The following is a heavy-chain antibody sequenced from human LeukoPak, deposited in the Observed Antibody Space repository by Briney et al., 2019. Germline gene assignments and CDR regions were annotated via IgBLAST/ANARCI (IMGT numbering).Heavy chain of an antibody. CDR3: AKEVRESAWFYFDY. D-gene: IGHD3-10*01. J-gene: IGHJ4*02. V-gene: IGHV3-23*01. CDR1: GLTFKTYA. Sequence: GASPTLACAPSGLTFKTYAISWVRPAPGGGGEWVSGVGIIGDRTYYADSVHGRCTISRDNSRKTLYLQMISLSAEDTAVYYCAKEVRESAWFYFDYWGQGTVATVSS. CDR2: VGIIGDRT.